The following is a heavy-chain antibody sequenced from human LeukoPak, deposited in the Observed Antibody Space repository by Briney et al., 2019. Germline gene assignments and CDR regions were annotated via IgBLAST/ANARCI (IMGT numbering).Heavy chain of an antibody. V-gene: IGHV3-23*01. D-gene: IGHD4-17*01. Sequence: GGSLRLSCAASGFTFSSYAMSWVRQAPGKGLEWVSAISGSGGSTYYADSVKGRFTISRDNSKNTPYLQMNSLRAEDTAVYYCAKDDDYGDVPLDYWGQGTLVTVSS. CDR3: AKDDDYGDVPLDY. J-gene: IGHJ4*02. CDR2: ISGSGGST. CDR1: GFTFSSYA.